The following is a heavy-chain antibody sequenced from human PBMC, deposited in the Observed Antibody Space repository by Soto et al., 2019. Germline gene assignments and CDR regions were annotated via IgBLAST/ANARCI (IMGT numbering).Heavy chain of an antibody. J-gene: IGHJ4*02. CDR3: ASEGNPTAAFDY. CDR2: INAGNGNT. V-gene: IGHV1-3*01. Sequence: ASVKVSCKASGYTFTSYAMHWVRQAPGQRLEWMGWINAGNGNTKYSQKFQGRVTITRDTSASTAYMELSSLRSEDTAVYYCASEGNPTAAFDYWSQGTLVTVSS. CDR1: GYTFTSYA. D-gene: IGHD1-1*01.